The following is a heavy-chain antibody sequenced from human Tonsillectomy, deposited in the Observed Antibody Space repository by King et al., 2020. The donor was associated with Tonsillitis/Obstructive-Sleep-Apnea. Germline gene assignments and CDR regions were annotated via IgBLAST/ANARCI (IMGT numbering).Heavy chain of an antibody. CDR2: INWNGGST. CDR1: GFTFDDYG. Sequence: VQLVESGGGVVRPGGSLRLSCAASGFTFDDYGMSWVRQAPGKGLEWVSGINWNGGSTVYADSVKGRFTISRDNAKNSLYLQMNSLRAEDTALYYCARGGGYCSSTSCYRGHYYYYMDVWGKGTTVTVSS. V-gene: IGHV3-20*04. J-gene: IGHJ6*03. D-gene: IGHD2-2*02. CDR3: ARGGGYCSSTSCYRGHYYYYMDV.